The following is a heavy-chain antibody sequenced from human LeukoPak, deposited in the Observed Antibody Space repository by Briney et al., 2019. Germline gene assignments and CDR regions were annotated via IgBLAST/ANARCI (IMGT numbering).Heavy chain of an antibody. CDR3: ARDSSSSWYRSYYYYGMDV. CDR1: GFTVSSNY. Sequence: GGSPRLSCAASGFTVSSNYMSWVRQAPGKGLEWVSVIYSGGSTYYADSVKGRFTISRHNSKNTLYLQMNSLRAEDTAVYYCARDSSSSWYRSYYYYGMDVWGQGTTVTVSS. V-gene: IGHV3-53*04. D-gene: IGHD6-13*01. CDR2: IYSGGST. J-gene: IGHJ6*02.